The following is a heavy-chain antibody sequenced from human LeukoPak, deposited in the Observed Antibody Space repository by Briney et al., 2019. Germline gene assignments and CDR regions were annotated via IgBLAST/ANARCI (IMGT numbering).Heavy chain of an antibody. J-gene: IGHJ4*02. CDR3: ARDSFDAYSSSWDQFDY. V-gene: IGHV4-59*01. CDR2: ISYSGST. CDR1: GGSISSYY. Sequence: SETLSLTCTVSGGSISSYYWSWLRQPPGKGLEWIGYISYSGSTNYNPSLKSRVTISVDTSKNQFSLKLSSVTAADTAVYYCARDSFDAYSSSWDQFDYWGQGTLVTVSS. D-gene: IGHD6-13*01.